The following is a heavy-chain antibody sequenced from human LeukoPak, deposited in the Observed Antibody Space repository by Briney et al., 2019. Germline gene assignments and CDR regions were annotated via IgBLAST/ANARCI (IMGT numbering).Heavy chain of an antibody. CDR3: ARDREEWLVDYYYYYMDV. J-gene: IGHJ6*03. Sequence: ASVKVSCKASGYTFTSYGISWVRQAPGQGLEWMGWISAYNGNTNYAQKFQGRVTMTRDTSISTAYMELSRLRSDDTAVYYCARDREEWLVDYYYYYMDVWGKGTTVTVSS. V-gene: IGHV1-18*01. D-gene: IGHD6-19*01. CDR2: ISAYNGNT. CDR1: GYTFTSYG.